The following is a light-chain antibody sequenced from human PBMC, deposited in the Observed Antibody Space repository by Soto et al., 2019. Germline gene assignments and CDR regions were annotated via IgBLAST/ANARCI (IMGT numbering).Light chain of an antibody. Sequence: QSALTQPRSVSGSPGQSVTISCTGTSSDIGRYNYVSWYRHHPDKAPQLMIFDVSKRPSGVPDRFSGSKSGNAASLTISRLQAADEANYFCCSYAGSVLFGGGTKLTVL. V-gene: IGLV2-11*01. CDR1: SSDIGRYNY. CDR2: DVS. J-gene: IGLJ3*02. CDR3: CSYAGSVL.